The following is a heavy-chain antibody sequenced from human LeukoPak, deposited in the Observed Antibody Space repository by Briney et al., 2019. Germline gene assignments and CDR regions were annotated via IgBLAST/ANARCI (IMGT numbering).Heavy chain of an antibody. CDR2: INTNTGNP. Sequence: APVKVSCKASGYTFTSYAMNWVRQAPGQGLEWMGWINTNTGNPTYAQGFTGRFVFSLDTSVSTAYLQISSLKAEDTAVYYCARPHGGDDSIAFDIWGQGTMVTVSS. CDR1: GYTFTSYA. J-gene: IGHJ3*02. D-gene: IGHD3-16*01. CDR3: ARPHGGDDSIAFDI. V-gene: IGHV7-4-1*02.